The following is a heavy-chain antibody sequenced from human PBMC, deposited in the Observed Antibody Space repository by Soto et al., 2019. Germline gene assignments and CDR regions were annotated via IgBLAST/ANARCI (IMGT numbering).Heavy chain of an antibody. Sequence: QVQLVQSGGEVKRPGASVKVSCKASGYDFERFPISWVRQARGQGLEWIGLISPYSGSRYYAEKFQGRVTMTMYTSTGTACMELRSLTCDDTAVYLCAREQYEFGDLYYVDYWGQGTLVTVSS. CDR2: ISPYSGSR. V-gene: IGHV1-18*04. J-gene: IGHJ4*02. CDR1: GYDFERFP. D-gene: IGHD4-17*01. CDR3: AREQYEFGDLYYVDY.